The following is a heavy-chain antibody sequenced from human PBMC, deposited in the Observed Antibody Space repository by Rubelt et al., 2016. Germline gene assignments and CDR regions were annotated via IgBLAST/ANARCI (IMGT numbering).Heavy chain of an antibody. CDR2: IDHSGNS. CDR3: VSPGKEEWFSFDY. V-gene: IGHV4-34*01. CDR1: GGSFSDYY. D-gene: IGHD3-3*01. Sequence: QVQLQQWGAGLLKPSETLSLTCAVYGGSFSDYYWTWIRRSPGKGLEWIGEIDHSGNSNHNPSLKSRVTISVDTSNDQFSLRLSSVTAADTAVYYCVSPGKEEWFSFDYWGQEILVTVSS. J-gene: IGHJ4*02.